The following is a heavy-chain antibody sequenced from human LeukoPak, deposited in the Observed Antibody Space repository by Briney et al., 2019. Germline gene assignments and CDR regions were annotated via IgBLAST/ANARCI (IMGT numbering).Heavy chain of an antibody. D-gene: IGHD5-18*01. CDR3: ARSTPVDTARGYYGMDV. CDR1: GFTFRTYG. Sequence: PGRSLRLSCAASGFTFRTYGMHWVRQAPGKGLEWVSTIYSGGSTYYADSVKGRFTISRHNSKNTLDLQMNSLRAEDTAVYYCARSTPVDTARGYYGMDVWGQGTMVTVSS. CDR2: IYSGGST. J-gene: IGHJ6*02. V-gene: IGHV3-53*04.